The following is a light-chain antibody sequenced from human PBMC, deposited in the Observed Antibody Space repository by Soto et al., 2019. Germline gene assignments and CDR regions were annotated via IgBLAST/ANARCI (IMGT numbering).Light chain of an antibody. V-gene: IGKV1-33*01. J-gene: IGKJ4*01. CDR1: QGIRNY. Sequence: DLQMTQSPSSLSASVGDRVTITCQVSQGIRNYLNWYQQRPGKAPKLLIYDASNLETGVPSRFSGSGSGTDFSFTISSLQPEDVATYYCQQYDNLITFGGGTKVEIK. CDR3: QQYDNLIT. CDR2: DAS.